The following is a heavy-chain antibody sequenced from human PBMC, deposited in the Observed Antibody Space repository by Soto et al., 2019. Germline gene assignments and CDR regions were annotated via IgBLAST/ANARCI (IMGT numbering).Heavy chain of an antibody. CDR1: GGTFSSNA. V-gene: IGHV1-69*06. D-gene: IGHD6-19*01. Sequence: GASVKVSCKASGGTFSSNAINWVRQAPGQGLEWIGGIMPIFGTASTAQKFQGRVTITADTSTSTAYMELSSLRSEDTAVYYCARAFTISSDNWLDPWGQGTLVTV. CDR2: IMPIFGTA. CDR3: ARAFTISSDNWLDP. J-gene: IGHJ5*02.